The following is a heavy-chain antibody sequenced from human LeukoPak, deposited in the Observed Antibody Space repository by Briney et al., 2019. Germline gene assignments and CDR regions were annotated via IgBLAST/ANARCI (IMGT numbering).Heavy chain of an antibody. J-gene: IGHJ5*02. V-gene: IGHV1-18*01. CDR3: ARVALYSSGWYEGLNWFDP. D-gene: IGHD6-19*01. CDR1: GYTFTSYG. Sequence: ASVKVSCKASGYTFTSYGISWVRQAPGQGLEWMGWISAYHGNTNYAQKLQGRVTMTTDTSTSTAYMELRSLRSDDTAVYYCARVALYSSGWYEGLNWFDPWGQGTLVTVSS. CDR2: ISAYHGNT.